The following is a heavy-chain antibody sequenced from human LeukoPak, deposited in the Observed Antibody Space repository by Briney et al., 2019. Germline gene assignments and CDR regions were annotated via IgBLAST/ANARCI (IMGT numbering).Heavy chain of an antibody. CDR2: ISWNSGSI. Sequence: GGSLRLSCAASGFTFDDYAMHWVRQAPGKGLEWVSDISWNSGSIGYADSVKGRFTISRDNAKNSLYLQMNSLRAEDTALYDCAKVHSGYDFNWYFDLWGRGTLVTVSS. CDR3: AKVHSGYDFNWYFDL. D-gene: IGHD5-12*01. V-gene: IGHV3-9*01. CDR1: GFTFDDYA. J-gene: IGHJ2*01.